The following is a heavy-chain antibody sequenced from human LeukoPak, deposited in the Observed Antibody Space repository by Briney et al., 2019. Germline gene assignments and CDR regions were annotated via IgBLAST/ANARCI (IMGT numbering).Heavy chain of an antibody. D-gene: IGHD3-16*01. Sequence: GASVKASCKASGYTFTTYNINWVRQATGQGLEWMGWMNPNTGTTGYAQKFQGRVTMTRDTSISAAYMDLSSLRSEDTAVYYCARGFWGVDYHYLDVWGKGTTVIVSS. CDR2: MNPNTGTT. V-gene: IGHV1-8*01. CDR1: GYTFTTYN. J-gene: IGHJ6*03. CDR3: ARGFWGVDYHYLDV.